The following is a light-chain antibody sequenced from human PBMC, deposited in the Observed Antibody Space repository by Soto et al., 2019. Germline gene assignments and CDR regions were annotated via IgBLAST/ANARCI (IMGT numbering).Light chain of an antibody. CDR1: SSDVGDYKY. V-gene: IGLV2-14*01. CDR2: DVS. J-gene: IGLJ1*01. Sequence: QSVLTQPASVSGSPGQSITISCTGTSSDVGDYKYVSWYQQHPGKAPKLMIYDVSNRPSGVSNRFSGSKSGNTASLTISGLQAEDEADYYCRSYTSSSTLYVFGTGTKVTVL. CDR3: RSYTSSSTLYV.